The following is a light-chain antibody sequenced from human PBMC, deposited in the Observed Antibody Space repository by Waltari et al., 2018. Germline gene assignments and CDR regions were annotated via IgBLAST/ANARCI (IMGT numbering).Light chain of an antibody. V-gene: IGLV1-36*01. CDR2: YDD. CDR3: AAWDISLNNLL. CDR1: SSNIGDSA. J-gene: IGLJ2*01. Sequence: QSALTQPPSVSGAPRQRVTISCSGTSSNIGDSAVNWYQQLPGKPPKLVIYYDDWVPSGVSDRFSGSKSGSAASLAISGLQSEDGAVYYCAAWDISLNNLLFGGGTKLTVL.